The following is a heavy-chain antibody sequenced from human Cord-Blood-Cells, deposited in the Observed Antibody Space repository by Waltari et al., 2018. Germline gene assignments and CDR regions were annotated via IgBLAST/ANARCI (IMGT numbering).Heavy chain of an antibody. CDR3: ARSKDYYGSGSYFDY. CDR2: IHPSRGGT. D-gene: IGHD3-10*01. Sequence: QVQLVQSGAEVKKPGASVKVSCKASGYTFTGYYMHWVRQAPGQGLEWKGQIHPSRGGTNYTQQFQGGFTMPRDTSISTAYTERSRLRSGDTAVYYCARSKDYYGSGSYFDYWGQGTLLTVSS. CDR1: GYTFTGYY. J-gene: IGHJ4*02. V-gene: IGHV1-2*06.